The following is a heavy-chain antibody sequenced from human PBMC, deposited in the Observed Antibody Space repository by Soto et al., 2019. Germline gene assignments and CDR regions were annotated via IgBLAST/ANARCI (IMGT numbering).Heavy chain of an antibody. D-gene: IGHD6-13*01. CDR1: GYTFTSYG. CDR2: INAQNGNT. CDR3: VRDWCAAGPFVY. Sequence: QVQLVQSGAEVKNPGASVKVSCKASGYTFTSYGISWVRQAPGQGLECMGWINAQNGNTNNAQKVQGRVPMTTDTPTSSAYLELRSLGSDDTVVYAYVRDWCAAGPFVYWGQGPLVTFSS. J-gene: IGHJ4*02. V-gene: IGHV1-18*01.